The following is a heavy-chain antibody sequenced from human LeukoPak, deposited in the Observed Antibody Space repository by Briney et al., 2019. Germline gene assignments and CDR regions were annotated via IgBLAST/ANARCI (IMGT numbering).Heavy chain of an antibody. J-gene: IGHJ4*02. Sequence: SETLSLTCTVSGYSMTSGYYWGWIRQPPGKGLEWIGTIYHSGTTYYSPSLKSRVIISVDTSKNQFSLKLSSVTAADTAIYYCARDLVTDYYHHYFDYWGQGTLVTVSS. CDR2: IYHSGTT. V-gene: IGHV4-38-2*02. D-gene: IGHD3-9*01. CDR1: GYSMTSGYY. CDR3: ARDLVTDYYHHYFDY.